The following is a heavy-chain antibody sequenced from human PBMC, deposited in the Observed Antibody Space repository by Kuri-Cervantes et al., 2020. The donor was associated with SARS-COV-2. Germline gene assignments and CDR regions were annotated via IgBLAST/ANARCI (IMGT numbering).Heavy chain of an antibody. Sequence: ASVKVSCKASGYTFTSFGISWVRQAPGQGLEWMGWITPYNGNTNYAQKFHGRVTMTTDTSTSTAYMELRSLTSDDTAVYYCARDLGLLWFGLNCLDPWGQGTLVTVSS. V-gene: IGHV1-18*01. CDR1: GYTFTSFG. CDR3: ARDLGLLWFGLNCLDP. J-gene: IGHJ5*02. CDR2: ITPYNGNT. D-gene: IGHD3-10*01.